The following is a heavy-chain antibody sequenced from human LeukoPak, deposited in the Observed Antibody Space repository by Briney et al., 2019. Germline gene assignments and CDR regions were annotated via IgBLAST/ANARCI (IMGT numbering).Heavy chain of an antibody. CDR2: ISAYNGNT. CDR1: GYTFTSYG. Sequence: ASVKVSCKASGYTFTSYGISWVRQAPGQGLEWMGWISAYNGNTNYAQKLQGRVTMTTDTSTSTAYMELRSLRSDDTAVYYCARYALGYCSGGSCHRSDYYYMDVWGKGTTVTVSS. V-gene: IGHV1-18*01. CDR3: ARYALGYCSGGSCHRSDYYYMDV. D-gene: IGHD2-15*01. J-gene: IGHJ6*03.